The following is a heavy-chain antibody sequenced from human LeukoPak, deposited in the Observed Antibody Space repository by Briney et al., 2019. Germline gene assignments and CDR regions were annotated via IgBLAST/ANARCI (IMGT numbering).Heavy chain of an antibody. D-gene: IGHD1-26*01. J-gene: IGHJ4*02. CDR2: ISDSGDVI. CDR3: AGGRQYTGSFPY. CDR1: GFNVNSFE. Sequence: PGGSLRLSCAASGFNVNSFEMAWVRQAPGMGLEFLSYISDSGDVIKYADSVKGRFIISKDSAENALYLQMTNLGADDTAVYFCAGGRQYTGSFPYWGQGTLVAAFS. V-gene: IGHV3-48*03.